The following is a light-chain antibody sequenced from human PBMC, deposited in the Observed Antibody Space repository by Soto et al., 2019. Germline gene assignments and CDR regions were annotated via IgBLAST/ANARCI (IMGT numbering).Light chain of an antibody. CDR2: KAS. CDR3: QQYETFSGT. V-gene: IGKV1-5*03. J-gene: IGKJ1*01. CDR1: QTISSW. Sequence: QSTLSPSTLSGSVGDRVTITCRASQTISSWLAWYQQKPGKAPKLLIYKASTLKSGVPSRFSGSGSGTDFTLTISSLQPDDFATYYCQQYETFSGTFGPGTKVDIK.